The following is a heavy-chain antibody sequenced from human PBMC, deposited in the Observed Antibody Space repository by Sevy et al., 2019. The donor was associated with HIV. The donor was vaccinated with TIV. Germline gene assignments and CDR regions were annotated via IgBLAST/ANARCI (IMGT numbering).Heavy chain of an antibody. V-gene: IGHV5-51*01. CDR3: ARHRSSGYYDDAFDL. J-gene: IGHJ3*01. CDR1: GYSFTSQW. Sequence: GESLKISCKGSGYSFTSQWIGWVRQMPGKGLEWMGIIYPDESDIRYSPSFQGQVPISVDKSISTAYLQWSSLKASDTAMYYCARHRSSGYYDDAFDLWGQGTMVTVSS. D-gene: IGHD3-22*01. CDR2: IYPDESDI.